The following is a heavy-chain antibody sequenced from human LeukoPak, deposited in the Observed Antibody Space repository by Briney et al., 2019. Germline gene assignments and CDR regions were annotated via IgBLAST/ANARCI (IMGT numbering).Heavy chain of an antibody. CDR1: GFTFSSYS. V-gene: IGHV3-21*01. CDR2: ISSSSSYI. D-gene: IGHD3-10*01. J-gene: IGHJ4*02. CDR3: ASPPPGSYYNFDY. Sequence: PGRSLSLSCAASGFTFSSYSMNWVRQAPGKGLEWVSSISSSSSYIYYADSVKGRFTISRDNAKNSLYLQMNSLRAEDTAVYYCASPPPGSYYNFDYWGQGTLVTV.